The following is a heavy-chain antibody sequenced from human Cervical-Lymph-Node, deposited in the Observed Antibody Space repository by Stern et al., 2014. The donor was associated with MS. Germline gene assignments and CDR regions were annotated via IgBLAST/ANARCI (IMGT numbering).Heavy chain of an antibody. Sequence: QMQLVQSGAEVKKPGSSVKVSCKASGGTFSKFPSSWVRQAPGQGLEWMGGIFPVVGTPTYAQKFRDRVTITADGSTSTVCMELSSLRSDDTAVYYCALSSETSDRWYSLGYDLWGQGTLVTVSS. V-gene: IGHV1-69*01. CDR3: ALSSETSDRWYSLGYDL. CDR2: IFPVVGTP. J-gene: IGHJ5*02. CDR1: GGTFSKFP. D-gene: IGHD6-13*01.